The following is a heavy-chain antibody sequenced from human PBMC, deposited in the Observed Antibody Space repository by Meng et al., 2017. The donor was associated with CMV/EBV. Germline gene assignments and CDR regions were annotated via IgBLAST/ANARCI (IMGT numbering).Heavy chain of an antibody. D-gene: IGHD3-3*01. CDR2: IKSKAAGGTT. CDR3: TTRITIFGVVRGGFDY. J-gene: IGHJ4*02. CDR1: GFTFSNAW. Sequence: GGSLRLSCAASGFTFSNAWMSWFRQAPNKGLEWVGRIKSKAAGGTTDFVAPVKGRFTISRDDSKNTLYLQVNSLKTEDTAVYYCTTRITIFGVVRGGFDYWGQGTLVTVSS. V-gene: IGHV3-15*01.